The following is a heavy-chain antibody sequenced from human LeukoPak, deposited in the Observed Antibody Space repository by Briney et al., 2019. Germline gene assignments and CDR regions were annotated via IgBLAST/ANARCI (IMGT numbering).Heavy chain of an antibody. D-gene: IGHD5-12*01. J-gene: IGHJ4*02. CDR1: GGSFSSYY. V-gene: IGHV4-34*01. CDR3: ARGPRGYSGYLFDY. CDR2: INHSGST. Sequence: SETLSLTCAVYGGSFSSYYWSWIRQPPGKGLEWIGEINHSGSTNYNPSLKSRVTISVDTSKNQFSLKLSSVTAADTAVYYCARGPRGYSGYLFDYWGQGTLVTVSS.